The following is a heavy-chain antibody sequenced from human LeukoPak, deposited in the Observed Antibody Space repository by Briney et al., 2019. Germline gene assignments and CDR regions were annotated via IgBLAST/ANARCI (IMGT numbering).Heavy chain of an antibody. CDR3: AREGIDCSGGSCYSPPHFYMDV. V-gene: IGHV3-48*01. Sequence: GGSLRLSCAASGFTFSSYSMNWVRQAPGKGLEWVSYISSSSSTIYYADSVKGRFTISRDNAKNSLYLQMNSLRVEDTALYHCAREGIDCSGGSCYSPPHFYMDVWGKGTTVTVSS. CDR1: GFTFSSYS. D-gene: IGHD2-15*01. J-gene: IGHJ6*03. CDR2: ISSSSSTI.